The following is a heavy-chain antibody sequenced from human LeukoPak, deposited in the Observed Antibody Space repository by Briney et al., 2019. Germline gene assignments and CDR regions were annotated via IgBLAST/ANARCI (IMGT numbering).Heavy chain of an antibody. CDR1: GFTFSSYS. J-gene: IGHJ4*02. Sequence: LRLSCAASGFTFSSYSMDWIRQHPGKGLEWIGYIYYSGSTYYNPSLKSRVTISVDTSKNQFSLKLSSVTAADTAVYYCARVKGKVRGVISYYFDYWGQGTLVTVSS. V-gene: IGHV4-31*02. D-gene: IGHD3-10*01. CDR3: ARVKGKVRGVISYYFDY. CDR2: IYYSGST.